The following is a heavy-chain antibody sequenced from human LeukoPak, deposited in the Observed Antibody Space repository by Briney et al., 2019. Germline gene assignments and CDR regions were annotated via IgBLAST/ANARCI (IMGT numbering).Heavy chain of an antibody. V-gene: IGHV3-23*01. CDR3: SKRGSDSPSCFQH. J-gene: IGHJ1*01. D-gene: IGHD2-21*02. CDR2: ISSSGADT. Sequence: PGGSLRLSCAASGFTFSTYAMTWVRQVPRKGPEWVSAISSSGADTHYADSVKGRFTISRDNSKNTLYLQMNSLRAEDTAVYYCSKRGSDSPSCFQHWGQGTLVTVSS. CDR1: GFTFSTYA.